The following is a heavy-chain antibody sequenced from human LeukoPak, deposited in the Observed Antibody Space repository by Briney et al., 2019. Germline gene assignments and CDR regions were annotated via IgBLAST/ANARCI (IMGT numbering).Heavy chain of an antibody. CDR2: IYYSGST. J-gene: IGHJ6*03. Sequence: PSETLSLTCTVSGGSISSSSYYWGWIRQPPGKGLEWIGSIYYSGSTYYNPSLKSRVTISVDTSKNQFSLKLSSVTAADTAVYYCASLAVAGYYYYYYMDVWGKGTTVTISS. CDR1: GGSISSSSYY. V-gene: IGHV4-39*01. CDR3: ASLAVAGYYYYYYMDV. D-gene: IGHD6-19*01.